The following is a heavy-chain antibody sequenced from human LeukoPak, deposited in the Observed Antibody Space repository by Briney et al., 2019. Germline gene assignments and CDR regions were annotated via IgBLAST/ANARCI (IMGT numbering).Heavy chain of an antibody. CDR2: ISYDGSNK. D-gene: IGHD5-24*01. CDR3: ARQRWLQSSYFDY. CDR1: GFTFSSYA. Sequence: PGRSLRLSCAASGFTFSSYAMHWFRQAPGKGLEWVAVISYDGSNKYYADSVKGRFTISRDNSKNTLYLQMNSLRAEDTAVYYCARQRWLQSSYFDYWGQGTLVTVSS. V-gene: IGHV3-30-3*01. J-gene: IGHJ4*02.